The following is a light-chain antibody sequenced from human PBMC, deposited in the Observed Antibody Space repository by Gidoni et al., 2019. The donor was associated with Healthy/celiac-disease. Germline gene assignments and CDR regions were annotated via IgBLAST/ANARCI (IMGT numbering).Light chain of an antibody. CDR1: QSISSW. CDR2: KAS. Sequence: DIQMTQSPSTLSASVGDRVTITCRASQSISSWLAWYQQKPGKAPKLLIYKASSLESGVPSRFSGSGSGTEFTLTISSLQPDDFATYYCQQYYSYLHTFGQGTKLEIK. V-gene: IGKV1-5*03. CDR3: QQYYSYLHT. J-gene: IGKJ2*01.